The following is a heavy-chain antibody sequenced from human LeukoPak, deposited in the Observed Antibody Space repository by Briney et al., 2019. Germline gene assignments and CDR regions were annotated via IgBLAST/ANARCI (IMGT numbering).Heavy chain of an antibody. V-gene: IGHV4-59*01. D-gene: IGHD6-19*01. J-gene: IGHJ3*02. CDR1: GVSISSYY. CDR3: ARFGSDGPDALDI. CDR2: IYYSGST. Sequence: SETLSLTCTVSGVSISSYYWSWIRQSPGKGLEWIGYIYYSGSTDYNPSLRSRVTISVDTSKNQFSLKLSSVTAADTAFYYCARFGSDGPDALDIWGQGTMVTVSS.